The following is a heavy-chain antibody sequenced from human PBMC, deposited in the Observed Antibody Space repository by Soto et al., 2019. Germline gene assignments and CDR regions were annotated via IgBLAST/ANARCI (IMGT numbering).Heavy chain of an antibody. V-gene: IGHV3-21*06. Sequence: GGSLRLSCAASGFTFTRYSMNWVRQAPGKGLERVSSISSTTNYIYYGDSMKGRFTISRDNAKNSLYLEMNSLRAEDTAVYYCARESEDLTSNFDYWGQGTLVTVSS. CDR1: GFTFTRYS. CDR2: ISSTTNYI. J-gene: IGHJ4*02. CDR3: ARESEDLTSNFDY.